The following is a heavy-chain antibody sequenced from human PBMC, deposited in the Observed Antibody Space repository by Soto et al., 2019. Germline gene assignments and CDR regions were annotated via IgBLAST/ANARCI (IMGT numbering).Heavy chain of an antibody. J-gene: IGHJ5*02. CDR3: ARHPRRVVVVAATRRGPGSNWFDP. V-gene: IGHV5-10-1*01. D-gene: IGHD2-15*01. CDR1: GYSFTSYW. Sequence: PGESLKISCKGSGYSFTSYWISWVRQMPGKGLEWMGRIDPSDSYTNYSPSFQGHVTISADKSISTAYLQWSSLKASDTAMYYCARHPRRVVVVAATRRGPGSNWFDPWGQGTLVTVSS. CDR2: IDPSDSYT.